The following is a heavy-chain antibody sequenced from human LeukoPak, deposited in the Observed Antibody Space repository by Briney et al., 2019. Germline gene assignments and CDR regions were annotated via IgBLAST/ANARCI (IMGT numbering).Heavy chain of an antibody. J-gene: IGHJ6*03. V-gene: IGHV1-18*01. CDR2: ISAYNGNT. Sequence: ASVSVSCTGSGYTFTSYGISWVRQAPGQGLEWMGWISAYNGNTNYAQKLQGRVTMTTDTSTSTAYMELRSLRSDDTAVYYCAREGGARERWLQLSYYYYMDVWGKGTTVTISS. CDR3: AREGGARERWLQLSYYYYMDV. D-gene: IGHD5-24*01. CDR1: GYTFTSYG.